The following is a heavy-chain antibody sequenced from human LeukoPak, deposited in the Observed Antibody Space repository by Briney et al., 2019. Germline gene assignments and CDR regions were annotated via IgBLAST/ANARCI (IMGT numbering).Heavy chain of an antibody. D-gene: IGHD4-11*01. CDR3: ARERDYSXRXXYYYYGMDV. Sequence: SVKVSCKASGGTFSSYAISWVRQAPGQGLEWMGGIIPIFGTANYAQKFQGRVTITADESTSTAYMELSSLRSEDTAVYYCARERDYSXRXXYYYYGMDVWGQGTTVTVSS. V-gene: IGHV1-69*13. J-gene: IGHJ6*02. CDR1: GGTFSSYA. CDR2: IIPIFGTA.